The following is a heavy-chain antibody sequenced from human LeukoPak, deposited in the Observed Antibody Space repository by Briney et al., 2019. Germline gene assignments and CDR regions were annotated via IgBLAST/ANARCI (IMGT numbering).Heavy chain of an antibody. CDR3: AKVGKKSVPGDYGYYYYGMDV. CDR2: ISHDGSDE. J-gene: IGHJ6*02. V-gene: IGHV3-30*18. Sequence: GRSLRLSCAAAGFTFRSYGMHWVRQAPGKGLEWVAVISHDGSDEYYADFVRGRFTISRDNSKNTLYLQMNSLRAEDTAVYYCAKVGKKSVPGDYGYYYYGMDVWGQGTTVTVSS. D-gene: IGHD3-16*01. CDR1: GFTFRSYG.